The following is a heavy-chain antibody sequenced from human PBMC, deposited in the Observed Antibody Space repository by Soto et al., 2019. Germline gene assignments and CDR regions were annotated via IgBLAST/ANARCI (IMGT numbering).Heavy chain of an antibody. J-gene: IGHJ6*02. CDR3: AKPQDIVVVPAVWDYGMDV. D-gene: IGHD2-2*01. V-gene: IGHV3-30*02. CDR2: IWYDGSNK. Sequence: GGSLRLSCAASGFTFSSYGMHWVRQAPGKGLEWVAVIWYDGSNKYYADSVKGRFTTSRDNSKNTLYLQMNSLRAEDTAVYYCAKPQDIVVVPAVWDYGMDVWGQGTTVTVSS. CDR1: GFTFSSYG.